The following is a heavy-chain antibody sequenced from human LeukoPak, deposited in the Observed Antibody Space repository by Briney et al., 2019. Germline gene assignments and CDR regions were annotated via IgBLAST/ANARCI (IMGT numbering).Heavy chain of an antibody. Sequence: KPSETLSLTCAVYGGSFSGYYWSWIRQPPGKGLEWIGEINHSGSTNYNPSLKSRVTISVDTSKNQFSLKLSSVTAADTAVYYCARSMITFGGVIVPGAFDIWGQGTMVTVSS. D-gene: IGHD3-16*02. CDR2: INHSGST. V-gene: IGHV4-34*01. CDR3: ARSMITFGGVIVPGAFDI. J-gene: IGHJ3*02. CDR1: GGSFSGYY.